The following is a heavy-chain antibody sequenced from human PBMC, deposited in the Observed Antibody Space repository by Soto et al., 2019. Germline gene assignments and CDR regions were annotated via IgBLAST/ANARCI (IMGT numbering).Heavy chain of an antibody. J-gene: IGHJ4*02. D-gene: IGHD3-22*01. CDR3: ARSRADYYDSSGYSTDY. V-gene: IGHV4-59*01. CDR1: GGSISSYY. Sequence: SETLSLTCTVSGGSISSYYWSWIRQPPGKGLEWIGYIYYSGSTNYNPSLKSRVTISVDTSKNQFSLKLSSVTAADTAVYYCARSRADYYDSSGYSTDYWGQGTLVTVSS. CDR2: IYYSGST.